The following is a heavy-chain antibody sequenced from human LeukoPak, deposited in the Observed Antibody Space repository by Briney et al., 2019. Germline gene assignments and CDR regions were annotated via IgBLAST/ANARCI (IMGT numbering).Heavy chain of an antibody. D-gene: IGHD2-2*01. Sequence: SGTLSLTCAVSGGSISSSNWWSWVRQPPGKGLEWIGEIYHSGSTNYNPSLKSRVTISVDKSKNQFSLKLSSVTAADTAVYYCARVVPVVPAAYMDVWGKGTTVTVSS. V-gene: IGHV4-4*02. J-gene: IGHJ6*03. CDR1: GGSISSSNW. CDR3: ARVVPVVPAAYMDV. CDR2: IYHSGST.